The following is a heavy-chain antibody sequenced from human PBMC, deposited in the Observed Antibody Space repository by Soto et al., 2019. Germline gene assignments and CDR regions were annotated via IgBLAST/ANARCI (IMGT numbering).Heavy chain of an antibody. J-gene: IGHJ6*02. CDR2: IYYSGST. D-gene: IGHD2-2*01. Sequence: SETLSLTCTVSGVSISSNSYSWGWIRQPPGKGLEWIGSIYYSGSTSYNPSLKSRVTISLGTSKNQFSLRLSSVTAADTAVYYCARHSRAVSYYGMDVWGQGTTVTVSS. CDR3: ARHSRAVSYYGMDV. V-gene: IGHV4-39*01. CDR1: GVSISSNSYS.